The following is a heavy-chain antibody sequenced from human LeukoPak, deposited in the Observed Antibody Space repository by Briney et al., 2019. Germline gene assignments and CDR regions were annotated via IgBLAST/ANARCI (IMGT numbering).Heavy chain of an antibody. D-gene: IGHD4-11*01. CDR3: ARHGPLSYSNYGEFDP. Sequence: PSETLSLTCTVSGGSISSYYWSWIRQPPGKGLEWIGYIYYSGGTNYNPSLKSRVTISVDTSKNQFSLKLSSVTAADTAVYYCARHGPLSYSNYGEFDPWGQGTLVTVSS. CDR1: GGSISSYY. J-gene: IGHJ5*02. V-gene: IGHV4-59*01. CDR2: IYYSGGT.